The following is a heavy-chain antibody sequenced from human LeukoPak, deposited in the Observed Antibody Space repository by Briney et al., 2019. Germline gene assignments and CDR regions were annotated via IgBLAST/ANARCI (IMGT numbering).Heavy chain of an antibody. CDR2: VSAYADDT. CDR3: ARARPNWGSSSNWFDP. J-gene: IGHJ5*02. CDR1: GYTFITYG. V-gene: IGHV1-18*01. Sequence: ASVKVSCKASGYTFITYGISWVRQAPGQGLEWMGWVSAYADDTNYAQKLQGRVTMTTDTSTSTAYMELRSLRSDDTAVYYCARARPNWGSSSNWFDPWGQGTLVTVSS. D-gene: IGHD7-27*01.